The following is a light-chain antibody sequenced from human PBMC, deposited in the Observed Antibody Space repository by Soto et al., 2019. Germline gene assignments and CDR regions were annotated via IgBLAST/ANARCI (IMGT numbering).Light chain of an antibody. CDR2: DAS. V-gene: IGKV1-5*01. Sequence: DIQMTQSPSTLSASVGDRVTITCRASQSISSWLAWYQQKPGKAPKLLIYDASSLESGVPSRLSGSGSGTEFTLTISSLQPDDFATYYCQQYNSYSRTLGQGTKVDIK. CDR3: QQYNSYSRT. CDR1: QSISSW. J-gene: IGKJ1*01.